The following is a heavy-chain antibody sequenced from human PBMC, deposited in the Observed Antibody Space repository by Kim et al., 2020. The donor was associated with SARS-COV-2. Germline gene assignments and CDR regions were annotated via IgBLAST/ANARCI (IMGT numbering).Heavy chain of an antibody. CDR2: IYKNGTT. CDR1: GFTVSTNY. J-gene: IGHJ4*02. V-gene: IGHV3-53*01. Sequence: GGSLRLSCAASGFTVSTNYLTWVRQAPGRWLEWVSSIYKNGTTYNSDSVKGRFSISRDNSKNTVFLQMNSLRADDTAVYYFARQGYWSGLDYWGQGALVTVSS. CDR3: ARQGYWSGLDY. D-gene: IGHD3-10*01.